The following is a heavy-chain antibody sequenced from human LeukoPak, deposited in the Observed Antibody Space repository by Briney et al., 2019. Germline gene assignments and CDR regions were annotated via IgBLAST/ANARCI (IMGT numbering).Heavy chain of an antibody. D-gene: IGHD6-19*01. CDR1: GGSFSTYY. J-gene: IGHJ6*02. CDR2: IYYRGST. V-gene: IGHV4-59*01. Sequence: SETLSLTCTVSGGSFSTYYWSWIRQPPGKGLEWIGYIYYRGSTNYNPSLQSRVTISVDTSKNQFSLKPNSVTAADTAVYYCARVVIAVAGPHYYYAMDVWGQGTTVTVSS. CDR3: ARVVIAVAGPHYYYAMDV.